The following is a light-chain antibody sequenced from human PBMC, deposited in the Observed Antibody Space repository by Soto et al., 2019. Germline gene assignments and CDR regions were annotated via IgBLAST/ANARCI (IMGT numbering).Light chain of an antibody. J-gene: IGLJ1*01. CDR1: SSDVGGYNY. V-gene: IGLV2-14*01. CDR3: SSYTSSSTLCV. CDR2: DVS. Sequence: QSALTQPASVSGSPGQSITISCTGTSSDVGGYNYFSWYQQHPGKAPKLMIYDVSNRPSGVSNRFSGSKSGNTASLTISGLQAEDEADYYCSSYTSSSTLCVFGTGTKVTVL.